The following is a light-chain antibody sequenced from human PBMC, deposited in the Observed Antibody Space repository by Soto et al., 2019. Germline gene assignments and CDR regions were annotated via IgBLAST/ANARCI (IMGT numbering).Light chain of an antibody. CDR1: NSNIGNNE. Sequence: QSALTQPPSVSGAPRQRVTISCSGSNSNIGNNEVNWYQQFPGKAPKLLIYYDDLRPSGVSARFSGSKSGAPASLAISGLQSEDEAVYYCAAWDDSLNGVVFGGGTKLTVL. CDR3: AAWDDSLNGVV. V-gene: IGLV1-36*01. J-gene: IGLJ3*02. CDR2: YDD.